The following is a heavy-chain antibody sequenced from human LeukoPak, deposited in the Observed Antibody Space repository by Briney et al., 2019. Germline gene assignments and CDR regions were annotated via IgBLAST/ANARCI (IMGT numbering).Heavy chain of an antibody. D-gene: IGHD6-6*01. J-gene: IGHJ4*02. Sequence: GGSLRLSCAASGFTFSDHYMSWIRQAPGKGLEWVSYISHTGTTMYYADSVKGRFTLPRDNARNSLYLQMNSLRAEDTAVYYCAKGNIAARPRPLDYWGQGTLVTVSS. CDR1: GFTFSDHY. CDR2: ISHTGTTM. CDR3: AKGNIAARPRPLDY. V-gene: IGHV3-11*04.